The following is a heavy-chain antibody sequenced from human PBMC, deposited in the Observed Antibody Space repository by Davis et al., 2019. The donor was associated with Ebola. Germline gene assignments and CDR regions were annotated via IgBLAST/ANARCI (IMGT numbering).Heavy chain of an antibody. D-gene: IGHD6-19*01. CDR1: GCTVSSNH. V-gene: IGHV3-53*01. J-gene: IGHJ4*02. Sequence: GGSLRLSCAASGCTVSSNHMSCVRQAPGKGLEWGSVIYSGGSTYYADSVKGRFTISRDNSKNTLYLQMNSLRAEDTAVYYCARGTIAVAGPGYWGQGTLVTVSS. CDR2: IYSGGST. CDR3: ARGTIAVAGPGY.